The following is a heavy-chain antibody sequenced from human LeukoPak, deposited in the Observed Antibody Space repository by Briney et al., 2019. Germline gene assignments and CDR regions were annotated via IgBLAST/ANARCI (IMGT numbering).Heavy chain of an antibody. CDR2: SGGGGGST. J-gene: IGHJ6*03. Sequence: PGGSLRLSCAASGFTFSDYAMSWVRQAPRKGLEWVSVSGGGGGSTYFADSVKGRFTISRDNSKNTLYLQMNSLRAEDTAVYYCANETDYMDVWGKGTTVTVSS. CDR3: ANETDYMDV. CDR1: GFTFSDYA. V-gene: IGHV3-23*01.